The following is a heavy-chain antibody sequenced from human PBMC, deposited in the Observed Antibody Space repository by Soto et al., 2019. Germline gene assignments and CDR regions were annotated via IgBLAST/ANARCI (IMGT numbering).Heavy chain of an antibody. V-gene: IGHV1-69*13. Sequence: SVKVSCKASGGTFSSYAISWVRQAPGQGLEWMGGIIPIFGTANYAQKFQGRVTITADESTSTAYMELSSLRSEDTAVYYCARDSSGWYSTAYYFDYWGQGTLVTVS. CDR3: ARDSSGWYSTAYYFDY. CDR2: IIPIFGTA. CDR1: GGTFSSYA. J-gene: IGHJ4*02. D-gene: IGHD6-19*01.